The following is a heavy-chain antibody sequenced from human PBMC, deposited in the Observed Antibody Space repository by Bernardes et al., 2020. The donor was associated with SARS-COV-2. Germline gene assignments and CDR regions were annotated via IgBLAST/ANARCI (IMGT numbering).Heavy chain of an antibody. CDR2: INHSGST. CDR3: ARDYGDYFDY. CDR1: GGSFSGYY. J-gene: IGHJ4*02. D-gene: IGHD4-17*01. V-gene: IGHV4-34*01. Sequence: SETLSLTCAVYGGSFSGYYWSWIRQPPGKGLEWIGEINHSGSTNYNPSLKSRVTISVDTSKNQFSLKLSSVTAADTAVYYCARDYGDYFDYWGQGTLVTVSS.